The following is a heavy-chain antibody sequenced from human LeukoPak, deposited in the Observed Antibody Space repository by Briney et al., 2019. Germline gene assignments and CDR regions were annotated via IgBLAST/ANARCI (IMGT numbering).Heavy chain of an antibody. V-gene: IGHV3-23*01. CDR1: GFTFSSYA. CDR3: AIYGGSGTNAFDI. Sequence: GGSLRLSCAASGFTFSSYAMTWVRQGPGKGLEWVADISGGGGSTFYADSVKGRFTISRDNSKNTLYLQIHSLRAEDTAVYYCAIYGGSGTNAFDIWGQGTMVTVSS. D-gene: IGHD2-15*01. CDR2: ISGGGGST. J-gene: IGHJ3*02.